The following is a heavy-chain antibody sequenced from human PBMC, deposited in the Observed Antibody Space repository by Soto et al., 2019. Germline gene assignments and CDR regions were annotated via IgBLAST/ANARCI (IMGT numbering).Heavy chain of an antibody. CDR2: VWKDGSNR. J-gene: IGHJ4*02. CDR3: AKVPRGSNFGYYNF. Sequence: GGSLRLSFAASGITFSDYGMHWFRQSPGKGLEWVAGVWKDGSNRYYVDSVKGRFTISRDNSKNTLYLQMNSLRDEDTAVYYCAKVPRGSNFGYYNFWGQGTLVTVSS. V-gene: IGHV3-30*02. D-gene: IGHD5-18*01. CDR1: GITFSDYG.